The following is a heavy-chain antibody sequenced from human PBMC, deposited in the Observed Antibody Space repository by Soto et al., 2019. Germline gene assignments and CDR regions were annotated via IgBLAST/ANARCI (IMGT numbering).Heavy chain of an antibody. V-gene: IGHV3-23*01. J-gene: IGHJ4*02. CDR2: ISGSGGST. D-gene: IGHD3-22*01. CDR3: AKTLGYYDRSGYTYYFDY. Sequence: ESVGGLVQPGGSLRLSCAASGFTFSSYAMSWVRQAPGKGLEWVSAISGSGGSTYYADSVKGRFTISRDNSKNTLYLQMNSLRAEDTAVYYCAKTLGYYDRSGYTYYFDYWGQGTLVTVSP. CDR1: GFTFSSYA.